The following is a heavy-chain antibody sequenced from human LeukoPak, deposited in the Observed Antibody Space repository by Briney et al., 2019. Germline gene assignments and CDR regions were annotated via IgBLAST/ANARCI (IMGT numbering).Heavy chain of an antibody. V-gene: IGHV1-2*02. J-gene: IGHJ4*02. Sequence: ASVKVACKAAGYTFTGYYMHWVRQAPGQGLEWMGWINPNSGGTNYAQKFQGRVTMTRDTSISTAYMELSRLRSDDTAVYYCARTIAVAGIDYWGQGTLVTVSS. CDR2: INPNSGGT. CDR3: ARTIAVAGIDY. D-gene: IGHD6-19*01. CDR1: GYTFTGYY.